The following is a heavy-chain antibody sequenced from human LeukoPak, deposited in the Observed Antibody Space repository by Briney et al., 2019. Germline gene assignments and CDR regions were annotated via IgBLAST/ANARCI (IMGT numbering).Heavy chain of an antibody. D-gene: IGHD1-26*01. J-gene: IGHJ4*02. Sequence: PGGSLRLSCAASGFTFSHYPMHWVRQAPGKGLEWVAVISYDGSNKNYADSVKGRFTISRDNTLHLQMNSLGVEDTAVYYCAREWQLRLFDYWGQGALVTVSS. CDR2: ISYDGSNK. V-gene: IGHV3-30-3*01. CDR1: GFTFSHYP. CDR3: AREWQLRLFDY.